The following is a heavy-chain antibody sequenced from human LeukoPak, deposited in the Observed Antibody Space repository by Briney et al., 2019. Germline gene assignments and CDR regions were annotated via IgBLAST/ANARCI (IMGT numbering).Heavy chain of an antibody. CDR3: ARDYDVIPAAGNGMDV. CDR1: GYTFISYG. Sequence: AASVKVSCKASGYTFISYGISWVRQAPGQGLEWMGWISGYNGNTKYAQNVQGRATMTKDTSTSTAHMELTSLRSDDTAVYYCARDYDVIPAAGNGMDVWGQGTTVAVSS. V-gene: IGHV1-18*01. J-gene: IGHJ6*02. D-gene: IGHD2-2*01. CDR2: ISGYNGNT.